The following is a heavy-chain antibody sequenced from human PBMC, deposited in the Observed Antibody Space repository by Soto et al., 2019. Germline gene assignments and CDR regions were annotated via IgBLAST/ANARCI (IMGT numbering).Heavy chain of an antibody. Sequence: QVTLKESGPVLVKPTETLTLTCTVSGFSLSNARMGVSWIRQPPGKALEWLAHIFSNDEKSYSTSLKSRLTISKDTSNSQVVLTMTNMDPLDTATYYCARFLYYFSYYYGMDVWGQGTTVTVSS. CDR1: GFSLSNARMG. D-gene: IGHD3-22*01. V-gene: IGHV2-26*01. CDR3: ARFLYYFSYYYGMDV. J-gene: IGHJ6*02. CDR2: IFSNDEK.